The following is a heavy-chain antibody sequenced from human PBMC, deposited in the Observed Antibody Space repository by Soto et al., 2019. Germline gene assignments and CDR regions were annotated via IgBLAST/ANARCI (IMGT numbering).Heavy chain of an antibody. Sequence: GGSLRLSCVASGFTVSSNYMSWVRQAPGKGLEWVSVIYSGGGTYYADSVKGRFTISRDNSKNTLYLQMNSLRAEDTAVYYCARAACSSTSCYAYYYYYMDVWGKGTTVTVSS. CDR2: IYSGGGT. J-gene: IGHJ6*03. CDR3: ARAACSSTSCYAYYYYYMDV. CDR1: GFTVSSNY. D-gene: IGHD2-2*01. V-gene: IGHV3-66*01.